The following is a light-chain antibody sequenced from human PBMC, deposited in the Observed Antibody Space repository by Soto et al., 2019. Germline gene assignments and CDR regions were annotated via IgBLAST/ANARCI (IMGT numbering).Light chain of an antibody. CDR2: VAS. Sequence: ELVITQSPATLSASPAEIVTLSCRASQSIRSNLAWYQQRPGQTPRLLIFVASTRATGIPARFTGSGSGTEFTLTISSXQSDDFAMYYCQQYNNWPLTFGGGTKVDIK. CDR3: QQYNNWPLT. J-gene: IGKJ4*01. V-gene: IGKV3-15*01. CDR1: QSIRSN.